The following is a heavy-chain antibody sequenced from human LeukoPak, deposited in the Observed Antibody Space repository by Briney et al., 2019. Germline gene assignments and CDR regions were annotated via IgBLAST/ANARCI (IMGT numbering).Heavy chain of an antibody. CDR2: IYYSGST. Sequence: SETLSLTCTVSGGSISSYYWSWIRQPPGKGLEWIGYIYYSGSTNYNPSLKGRVSISLDTSKNQFSLKLTSVTAADTAVYFCARDLGAYGSGSYYGFWGQGSLVAVSS. D-gene: IGHD3-10*01. J-gene: IGHJ4*02. CDR1: GGSISSYY. CDR3: ARDLGAYGSGSYYGF. V-gene: IGHV4-59*01.